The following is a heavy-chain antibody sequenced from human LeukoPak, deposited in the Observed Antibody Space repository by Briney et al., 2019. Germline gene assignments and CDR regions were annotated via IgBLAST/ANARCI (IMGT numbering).Heavy chain of an antibody. V-gene: IGHV1-2*06. CDR2: INPNTGGT. J-gene: IGHJ3*02. CDR3: ARGGARPNEAFDI. CDR1: GYTFTGYY. Sequence: ASVKVSCKASGYTFTGYYMHWVRQAPGQGLEWMGRINPNTGGTNYAQKFQGRVTMTRDTSISTAYMELSRLTSDDTAMYYCARGGARPNEAFDIWGQGTMVTVSS. D-gene: IGHD1-26*01.